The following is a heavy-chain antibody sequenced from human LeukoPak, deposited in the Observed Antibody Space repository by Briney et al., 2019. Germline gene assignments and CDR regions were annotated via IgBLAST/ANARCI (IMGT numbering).Heavy chain of an antibody. CDR1: GGSFSGYY. D-gene: IGHD6-13*01. CDR3: ARAPGIAAAGTFFDY. J-gene: IGHJ4*02. Sequence: SETLSLTRAVYGGSFSGYYWSWIRQPPGKGLEWIGEINHSGSTNYNPSLKSRVTISVDTSKNQFSLKLSSVTAADTAVYYCARAPGIAAAGTFFDYWGQGTLVTVSS. CDR2: INHSGST. V-gene: IGHV4-34*01.